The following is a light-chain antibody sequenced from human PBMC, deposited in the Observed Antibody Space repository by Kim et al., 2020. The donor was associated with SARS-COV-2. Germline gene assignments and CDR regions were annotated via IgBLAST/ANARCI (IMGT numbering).Light chain of an antibody. Sequence: SSELTQDPAVSVALEQTVRITCQGDSLRTYSTNWCQQKPGQAPVLVIFAKDIRHSGIPDRFSGSSSGNTASLTITGAQAEDEADYYCSSRDSSGTQVVIGGGTQLTVL. CDR1: SLRTYS. J-gene: IGLJ3*02. CDR2: AKD. V-gene: IGLV3-19*01. CDR3: SSRDSSGTQVV.